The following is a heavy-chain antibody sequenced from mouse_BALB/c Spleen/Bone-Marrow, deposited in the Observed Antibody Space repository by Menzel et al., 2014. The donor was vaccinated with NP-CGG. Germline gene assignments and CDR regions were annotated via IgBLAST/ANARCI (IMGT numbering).Heavy chain of an antibody. CDR2: IRNKAYGYTT. CDR1: GFTFIDYY. D-gene: IGHD4-1*01. V-gene: IGHV7-3*02. Sequence: EVQLVESGGGLVQPGGSLRLSCVTSGFTFIDYYMNWVRQPPGKALEWVGFIRNKAYGYTTEYSASVKGRFTISRDNSQSILYLQMNTLRAEDSATYYCTRDMGGILFDSWGQGTTLTVSS. J-gene: IGHJ2*01. CDR3: TRDMGGILFDS.